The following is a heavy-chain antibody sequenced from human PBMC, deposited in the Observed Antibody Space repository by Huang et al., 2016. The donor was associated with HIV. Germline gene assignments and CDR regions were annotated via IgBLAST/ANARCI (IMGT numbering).Heavy chain of an antibody. CDR3: ARHFSYYDSSGYTPWDAFDI. J-gene: IGHJ3*02. CDR1: GGSISGSSYY. Sequence: QLQLQGSGPGLVKPSETPSLTCTVSGGSISGSSYYWGLFRQPPGKGLEWVGSIYCSGSTDYNPSRKRAVTVSVDTSKNQFSVKLGSVTAADTAVYYCARHFSYYDSSGYTPWDAFDIWGQGTMVTVSS. CDR2: IYCSGST. D-gene: IGHD3-22*01. V-gene: IGHV4-39*01.